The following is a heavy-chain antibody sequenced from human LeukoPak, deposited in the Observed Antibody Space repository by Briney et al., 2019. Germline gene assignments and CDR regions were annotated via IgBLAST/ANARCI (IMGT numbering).Heavy chain of an antibody. CDR1: GFTFSGYW. Sequence: GGSLRLSCAASGFTFSGYWMNWVRQAPGKGLEWVANIKQDGSEKYYVDSVKGRFTISRDNAKNSLYLQMNSLRAEDTAVYFCAGGSGWVTDSWGQGTLVTVSS. CDR2: IKQDGSEK. V-gene: IGHV3-7*01. D-gene: IGHD6-19*01. J-gene: IGHJ4*02. CDR3: AGGSGWVTDS.